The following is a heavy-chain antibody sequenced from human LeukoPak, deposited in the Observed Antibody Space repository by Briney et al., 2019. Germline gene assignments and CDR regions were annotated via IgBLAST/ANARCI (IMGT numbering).Heavy chain of an antibody. D-gene: IGHD3-10*02. CDR3: AELGITMIGGV. J-gene: IGHJ6*04. V-gene: IGHV3-21*01. Sequence: PGGSLRLSCAGSGFTFSGYAMSWVRQAPGKGLEWVSAISSSSYFIYYADSVRGRFTISRDNAKNSLYLQMNSLRAEDTAVYYCAELGITMIGGVWGKGTTVTISS. CDR2: ISSSSYFI. CDR1: GFTFSGYA.